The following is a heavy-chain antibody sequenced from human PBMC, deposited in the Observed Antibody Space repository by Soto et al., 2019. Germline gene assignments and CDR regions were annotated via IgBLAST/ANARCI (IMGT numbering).Heavy chain of an antibody. V-gene: IGHV1-69*01. CDR1: GGTFINHA. D-gene: IGHD2-21*02. CDR2: IIPMFGTA. CDR3: ARDDATYCGGDCYRYFFYGLDV. Sequence: QVQLVQSGAEVKKPGSSVKISCKASGGTFINHAFSWVRQAPEQGLEWMGGIIPMFGTADYSQKFQGRVTITADESTTTAHMELSSLRSDDSAVYYCARDDATYCGGDCYRYFFYGLDVWGQGTTVTVSS. J-gene: IGHJ6*02.